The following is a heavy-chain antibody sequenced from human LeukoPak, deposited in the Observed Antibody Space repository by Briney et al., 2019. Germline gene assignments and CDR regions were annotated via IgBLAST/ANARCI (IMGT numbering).Heavy chain of an antibody. CDR2: IYYSGST. CDR1: GGSISSYY. V-gene: IGHV4-59*01. D-gene: IGHD3-22*01. CDR3: ARDKKDYYDSSGYYYFAFDI. Sequence: SETLSLTCTVSGGSISSYYWSWIRQPPGKVLEWIGYIYYSGSTNYNPSLKSRVTISVDTSKNQFSLKLSSVTAADTAVYYCARDKKDYYDSSGYYYFAFDIWGQGTMVNVSS. J-gene: IGHJ3*02.